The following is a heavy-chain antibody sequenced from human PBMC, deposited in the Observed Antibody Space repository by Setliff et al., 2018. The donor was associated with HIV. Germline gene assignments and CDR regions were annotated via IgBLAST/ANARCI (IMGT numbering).Heavy chain of an antibody. D-gene: IGHD1-1*01. V-gene: IGHV4-31*03. CDR3: ATPHREREDDAFDI. CDR1: GGSISSGTYY. Sequence: SETLSLTCTVSGGSISSGTYYWSWIRQHPGKGLEWIGYIYYSGSTYYNPSLKSRVTISLDTSKNQFFLKLSSVTAADTAMYYCATPHREREDDAFDIWGQGTKVTVSS. CDR2: IYYSGST. J-gene: IGHJ3*02.